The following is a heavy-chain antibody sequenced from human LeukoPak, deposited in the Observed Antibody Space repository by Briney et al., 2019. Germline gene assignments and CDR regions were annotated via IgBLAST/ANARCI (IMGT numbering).Heavy chain of an antibody. D-gene: IGHD2-15*01. CDR3: ARANTYCSGGSCYRITDY. CDR1: GYTFTIYG. CDR2: ISAYNGNT. Sequence: VASVNVSFTASGYTFTIYGISWVRQAPGQGLEWMGWISAYNGNTNYAQKLQGRVTMTTDTSMSTAYMELRSLRSDDTAVYYCARANTYCSGGSCYRITDYWGQGTLVTVSS. J-gene: IGHJ4*02. V-gene: IGHV1-18*01.